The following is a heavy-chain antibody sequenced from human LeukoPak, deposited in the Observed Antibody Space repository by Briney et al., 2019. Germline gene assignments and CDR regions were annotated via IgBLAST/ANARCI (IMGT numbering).Heavy chain of an antibody. CDR1: GYTFTGYY. CDR3: AIISSLYGSGSFVFDY. Sequence: ASVKVSCKASGYTFTGYYMHWVRQAPGQGLEWMGWINPNSGGTNYAQKFQGRVTMTRDTSISTAYMELSSLRSEDTAVYYCAIISSLYGSGSFVFDYWGQGTLVTVSS. V-gene: IGHV1-2*02. J-gene: IGHJ4*02. CDR2: INPNSGGT. D-gene: IGHD3-10*01.